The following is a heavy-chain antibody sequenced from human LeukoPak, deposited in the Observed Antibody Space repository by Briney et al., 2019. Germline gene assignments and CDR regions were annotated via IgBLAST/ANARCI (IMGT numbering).Heavy chain of an antibody. CDR2: IRGTGKRT. CDR3: AKKKGGSELPFDY. Sequence: GGSLRLSCAASGFTFSDNIMTWVRQAPGRGLQWVSSIRGTGKRTYYADSVKGRFTISRDNSKNTLYLQMNSLRAEDTAVYFCAKKKGGSELPFDYWGQGTPVIVSS. V-gene: IGHV3-23*01. CDR1: GFTFSDNI. J-gene: IGHJ4*02. D-gene: IGHD3-10*01.